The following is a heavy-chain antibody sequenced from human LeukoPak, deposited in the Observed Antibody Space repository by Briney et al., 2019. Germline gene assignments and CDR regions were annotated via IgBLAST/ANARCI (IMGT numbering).Heavy chain of an antibody. Sequence: GGSLRLSCAASGFTFSSYSMNWVRQAPGKGLEWVSSISSSSSYIYYADSVKGRFTISRDNAKNSLYLQMNSLRAEDTAVYYCARGRLSQGWFDPWGQGTLVTVSS. CDR2: ISSSSSYI. V-gene: IGHV3-21*01. J-gene: IGHJ5*02. CDR3: ARGRLSQGWFDP. CDR1: GFTFSSYS. D-gene: IGHD3-16*01.